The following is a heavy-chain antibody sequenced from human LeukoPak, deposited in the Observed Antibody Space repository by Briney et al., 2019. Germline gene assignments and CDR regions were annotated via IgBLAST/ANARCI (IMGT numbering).Heavy chain of an antibody. CDR1: GLTFSSYA. J-gene: IGHJ4*02. Sequence: SGGSLRLSCAASGLTFSSYAMHWVRQAPGKGLEWVAVISYDETNKYCADSVKGRFTISRDNSKNTLYLQMNSLRAEDTAVYYCAASPRYKQQLGYFDYWGQGTLVTVSS. D-gene: IGHD6-13*01. V-gene: IGHV3-30-3*01. CDR2: ISYDETNK. CDR3: AASPRYKQQLGYFDY.